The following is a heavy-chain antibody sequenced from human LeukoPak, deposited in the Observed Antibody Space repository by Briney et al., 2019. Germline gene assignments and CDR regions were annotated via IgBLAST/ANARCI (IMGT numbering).Heavy chain of an antibody. CDR2: ISSSGSTI. CDR1: GFTFSSYE. CDR3: ARDQGYYGSGSFPRHFDY. D-gene: IGHD3-10*01. Sequence: PGGSLRLSRAASGFTFSSYEMNWVRQAPGKGLEWVSFISSSGSTIYYSDSVKGRFTISRDNAKNSLYLQMNSLRAEDTAVYFCARDQGYYGSGSFPRHFDYWGQGTLVTVSS. J-gene: IGHJ4*02. V-gene: IGHV3-48*03.